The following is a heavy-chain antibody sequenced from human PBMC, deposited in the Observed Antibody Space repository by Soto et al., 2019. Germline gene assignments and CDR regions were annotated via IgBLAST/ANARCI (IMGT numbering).Heavy chain of an antibody. V-gene: IGHV4-30-4*01. CDR2: YHSGGST. J-gene: IGHJ6*02. CDR3: VRSRQMESGNDYGLDV. D-gene: IGHD1-1*01. Sequence: QVQLQESGSGLVKPSQSLSLTCTVSGVSLNTADTWWSWIRQSPGKGLEFIGYYHSGGSTYYDAXXXXXXXXXXXXXXXXXXXXXXXXXVADTAVYFCVRSRQMESGNDYGLDVWGQGTT. CDR1: GVSLNTADTW.